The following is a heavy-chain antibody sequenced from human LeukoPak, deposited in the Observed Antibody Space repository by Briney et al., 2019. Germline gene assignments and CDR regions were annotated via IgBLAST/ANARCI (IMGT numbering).Heavy chain of an antibody. J-gene: IGHJ4*02. D-gene: IGHD2-8*02. V-gene: IGHV4-34*01. CDR1: GGSFSGYY. CDR3: ATGNSLLAY. Sequence: KPSETLSLTCAVYGGSFSGYYWSWIRQPPGKGLEWIGEINHSGSTNYNPSLKSRVTISVDTSKNQFSLKLSSVTAADTAVYYCATGNSLLAYWGQGTLVTVSS. CDR2: INHSGST.